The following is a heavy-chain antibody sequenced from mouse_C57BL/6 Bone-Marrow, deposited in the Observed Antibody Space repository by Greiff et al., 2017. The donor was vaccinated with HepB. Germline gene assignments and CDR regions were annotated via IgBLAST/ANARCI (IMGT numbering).Heavy chain of an antibody. CDR2: SRNKANDYTT. CDR3: ARDADYGSSFTWYFDV. J-gene: IGHJ1*03. Sequence: EVKLVDSGGGLVQSGRSLRLSCATSGFTFSDFYMEWVRQAPGKGLEWIAASRNKANDYTTEYSASVKGRFIVSRDTSQSILYLQMNALRAEDTAIYYCARDADYGSSFTWYFDVWGTGTTVTVSS. V-gene: IGHV7-1*01. D-gene: IGHD1-1*01. CDR1: GFTFSDFY.